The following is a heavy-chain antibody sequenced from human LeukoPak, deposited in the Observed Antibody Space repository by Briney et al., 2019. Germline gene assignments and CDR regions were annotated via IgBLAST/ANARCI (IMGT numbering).Heavy chain of an antibody. CDR2: IYYSGST. CDR3: ARGDYYDSSGYSGLFDY. D-gene: IGHD3-22*01. J-gene: IGHJ4*02. Sequence: SETLSLTCTVSGGSISSYYWSWIRQPPGKGLEWIGNIYYSGSTNYNPSLKSRVTISVDTSKNQFSLKLSSVTAADTAVYYCARGDYYDSSGYSGLFDYWGQGTLVTVSS. V-gene: IGHV4-59*01. CDR1: GGSISSYY.